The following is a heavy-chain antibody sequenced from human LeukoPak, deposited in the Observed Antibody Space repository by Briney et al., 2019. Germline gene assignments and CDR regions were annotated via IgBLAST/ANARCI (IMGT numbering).Heavy chain of an antibody. CDR3: ARGASARQDF. V-gene: IGHV3-74*01. J-gene: IGHJ4*02. Sequence: GGSLRLSCAASGFTFSTYWMHWVRQAPGKGLVWFSRIYIDGSSTNYADSVKGRFTISRDNAKNTLYLQMDGLRADDTAVYYCARGASARQDFWGQGTLVTVSS. CDR1: GFTFSTYW. D-gene: IGHD2-2*01. CDR2: IYIDGSST.